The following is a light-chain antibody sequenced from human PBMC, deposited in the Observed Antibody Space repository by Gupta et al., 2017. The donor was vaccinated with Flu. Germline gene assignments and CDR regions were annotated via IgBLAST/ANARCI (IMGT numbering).Light chain of an antibody. CDR3: LQYDTAPPS. CDR2: GAS. CDR1: QSVSSTY. J-gene: IGKJ1*01. Sequence: DIVLTQSPGTLPLSPGQRATLFCRASQSVSSTYVAWYQQKPGRAPRLLIYGASSSATGIPDRFSGSASGTDFTLTIIRLEPEDFAVYYCLQYDTAPPSFRQGIKV. V-gene: IGKV3-20*01.